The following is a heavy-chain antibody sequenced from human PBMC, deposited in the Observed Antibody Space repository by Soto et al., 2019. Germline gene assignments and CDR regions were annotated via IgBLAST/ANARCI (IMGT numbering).Heavy chain of an antibody. J-gene: IGHJ4*02. CDR2: AYHSGST. CDR1: GGFTSTNNW. CDR3: ARSPPSSYYGGSGTFDY. D-gene: IGHD3-10*01. Sequence: QLQLQESGPGLVRPSGTLSLTCAVSGGFTSTNNWWSWVRQPPGKGLEWIGDAYHSGSTEYNPSLKCRVSISMDKSKNQISLELTSATVADTAVYYCARSPPSSYYGGSGTFDYWGQGTLVTVSS. V-gene: IGHV4-4*02.